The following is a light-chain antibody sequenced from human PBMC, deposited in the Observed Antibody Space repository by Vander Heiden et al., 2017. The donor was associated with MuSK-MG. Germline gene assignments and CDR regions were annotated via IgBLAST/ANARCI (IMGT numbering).Light chain of an antibody. CDR3: QQDYSYPLT. J-gene: IGKJ3*01. Sequence: AIRMTQSPSSFSASTGDRVTITCRASQGISSYLAWYQQKPGKAPKLLIYAASTLTISCLQSEDFATYYCQQDYSYPLTFGHGTKVDIK. CDR2: AAS. V-gene: IGKV1-8*01. CDR1: QGISSY.